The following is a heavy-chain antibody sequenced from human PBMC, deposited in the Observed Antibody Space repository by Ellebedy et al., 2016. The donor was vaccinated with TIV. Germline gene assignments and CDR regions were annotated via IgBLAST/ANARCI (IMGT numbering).Heavy chain of an antibody. Sequence: SVKVSXKASGFTFTSSAVQWVRQARGQRLEWIGWIVVGSGNTNYAQKFQERVTITRDMSTSTAYMELSSLRSEDTAVYYCAAGPNLIVVVPAAWGQGTLVTVSS. CDR2: IVVGSGNT. CDR1: GFTFTSSA. V-gene: IGHV1-58*01. CDR3: AAGPNLIVVVPAA. D-gene: IGHD2-2*01. J-gene: IGHJ4*02.